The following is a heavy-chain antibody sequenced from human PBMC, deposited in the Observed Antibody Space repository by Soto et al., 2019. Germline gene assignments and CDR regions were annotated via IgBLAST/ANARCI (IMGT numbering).Heavy chain of an antibody. V-gene: IGHV4-4*07. J-gene: IGHJ6*02. D-gene: IGHD3-10*01. CDR2: IYNGGNT. Sequence: SETLSLTCTVSGGSISSYYWSWIRQSAGKGLEWIGRIYNGGNTQYNPSLKSRVTMSADTSKNQFSLRLNSATAADTAVYYCARDGSDSYGLDVWGQGTTVTVSS. CDR3: ARDGSDSYGLDV. CDR1: GGSISSYY.